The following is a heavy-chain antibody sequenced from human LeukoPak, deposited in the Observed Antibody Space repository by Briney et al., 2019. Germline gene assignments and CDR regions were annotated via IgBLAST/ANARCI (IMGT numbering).Heavy chain of an antibody. CDR3: ASGPSGSYWERLGY. CDR1: GFTFSSYA. V-gene: IGHV3-30*04. Sequence: GGSLRLSCAASGFTFSSYAMHWVRQAPGKGLEWVAVISYDGSNKYYADSVKGRFTISRDNSKNTLYLQMNSLRAEDTAVYYCASGPSGSYWERLGYWGQGTLVTVSS. D-gene: IGHD1-26*01. CDR2: ISYDGSNK. J-gene: IGHJ4*02.